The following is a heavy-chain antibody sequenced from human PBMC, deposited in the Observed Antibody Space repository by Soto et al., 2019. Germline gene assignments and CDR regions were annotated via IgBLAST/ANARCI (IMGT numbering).Heavy chain of an antibody. CDR2: IIPILGIA. J-gene: IGHJ4*02. D-gene: IGHD3-22*01. Sequence: QVQLVQSGAEVKKPGSSVKVSCKASGGTFSSYTISWVRQAPGQGLEWMGRIIPILGIANYAQKFQGRVKTTADKDTSTAYMELSSVRSEDTAVYYCARDTNYYDSSGYSFTPSDYWGQGTLVTVSS. CDR1: GGTFSSYT. V-gene: IGHV1-69*08. CDR3: ARDTNYYDSSGYSFTPSDY.